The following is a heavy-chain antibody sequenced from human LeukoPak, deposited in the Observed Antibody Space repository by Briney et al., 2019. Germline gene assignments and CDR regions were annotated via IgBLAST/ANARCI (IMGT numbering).Heavy chain of an antibody. CDR1: GGSISGFY. D-gene: IGHD3-22*01. V-gene: IGHV4-4*07. CDR2: INPSGGT. J-gene: IGHJ2*01. CDR3: ARRYDSSGYYYVRYFDL. Sequence: SETLSLTCTVSGGSISGFYWSWIRQPAGKGLEWIGRINPSGGTNYNPSLKSRVTMSTDTSSNKFSLNLRSVTAADTAVYYCARRYDSSGYYYVRYFDLWGRGTLVTVSS.